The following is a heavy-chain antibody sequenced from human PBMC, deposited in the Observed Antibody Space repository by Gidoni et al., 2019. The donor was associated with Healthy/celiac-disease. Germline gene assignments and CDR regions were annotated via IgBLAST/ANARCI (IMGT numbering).Heavy chain of an antibody. Sequence: EVQLLESGGGLVQPGGSLRLSCAASGFTFSSYAMSWVRQAPGKGLEWVSAISGSGGSTYYADSVKGRFTISRDNSKNTLYLQMNSLRAEDTAVYYCAKDAYGVLRYFGLYGMDVWGQGTTVTVSS. V-gene: IGHV3-23*01. CDR1: GFTFSSYA. CDR3: AKDAYGVLRYFGLYGMDV. J-gene: IGHJ6*02. D-gene: IGHD3-9*01. CDR2: ISGSGGST.